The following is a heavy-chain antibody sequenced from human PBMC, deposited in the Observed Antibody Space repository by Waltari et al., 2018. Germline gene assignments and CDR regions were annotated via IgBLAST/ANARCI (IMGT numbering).Heavy chain of an antibody. CDR2: ISNNGDTT. V-gene: IGHV3-64D*08. CDR3: VKLSSDI. Sequence: EVQLVESGGGFVQSGGSLRLSCSASGFIFSKYAMHWVRQAPGKGLEYVSAISNNGDTTYYIDSVKGRFSISRDNSKNTLYLQVNSLTTEDSAVYYCVKLSSDIWGQGTRVTVSS. CDR1: GFIFSKYA. J-gene: IGHJ4*02. D-gene: IGHD3-16*02.